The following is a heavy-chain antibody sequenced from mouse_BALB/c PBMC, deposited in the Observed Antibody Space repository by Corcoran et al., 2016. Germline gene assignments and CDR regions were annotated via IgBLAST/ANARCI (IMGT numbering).Heavy chain of an antibody. Sequence: QIQLVPSGPELKKPGETVKISCKASGYTFTNYGMNWVKQAPGKGLKWMGWINTYTGEPTYADDFKGRFAFSLETSASTAYLQINNLKNEDMATYFCAREPYAMDYWGQGTSVTVSS. CDR1: GYTFTNYG. J-gene: IGHJ4*01. CDR3: AREPYAMDY. CDR2: INTYTGEP. V-gene: IGHV9-1*02.